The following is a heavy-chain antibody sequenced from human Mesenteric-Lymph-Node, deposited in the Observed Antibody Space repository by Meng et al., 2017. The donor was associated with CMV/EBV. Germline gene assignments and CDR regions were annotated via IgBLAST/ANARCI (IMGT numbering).Heavy chain of an antibody. Sequence: GESLKISCAASGFTVSSNYMSWVRQAPGKGLEWVSTLGDNGDSPYYADSVKGRFTISRDNSKNTLYLQMSSLAAEDTAVYYCATNYTDYNFGMDVWGQGTTVTVSS. CDR3: ATNYTDYNFGMDV. J-gene: IGHJ6*02. CDR2: LGDNGDSP. V-gene: IGHV3-23*01. CDR1: GFTVSSNY. D-gene: IGHD4/OR15-4a*01.